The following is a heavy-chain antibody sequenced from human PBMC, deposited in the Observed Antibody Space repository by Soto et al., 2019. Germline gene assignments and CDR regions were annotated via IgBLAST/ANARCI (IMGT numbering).Heavy chain of an antibody. J-gene: IGHJ4*02. D-gene: IGHD2-15*01. V-gene: IGHV3-30*18. CDR1: GFIFSSYG. CDR2: ISYEGSHT. CDR3: AKAVHCGGGSCSWSEGFDY. Sequence: QVQLVESGGGVVQPGRSLRLSCAASGFIFSSYGMHWVRQAPGKGLEWVAVISYEGSHTYYADSVKGRFTITRDNSKNTLYLQMNSLRPEDTDVYYWAKAVHCGGGSCSWSEGFDYWGQGTLLTVSS.